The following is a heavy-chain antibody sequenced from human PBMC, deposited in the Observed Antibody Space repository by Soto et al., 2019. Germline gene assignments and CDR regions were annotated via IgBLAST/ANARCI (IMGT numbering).Heavy chain of an antibody. CDR1: GGTFSSHA. J-gene: IGHJ4*02. CDR2: IIPIFGTA. V-gene: IGHV1-69*12. D-gene: IGHD3-22*01. Sequence: QVQLVQSGAEVKKPGSSVKVSCKASGGTFSSHAISWVRQAPGQGLEWMGGIIPIFGTANYAQKFQGRVTITADESTSTAYMELSSLRSEDTAVYYCARSAGDSSGYYALYYFDYWGQGTLVTVSS. CDR3: ARSAGDSSGYYALYYFDY.